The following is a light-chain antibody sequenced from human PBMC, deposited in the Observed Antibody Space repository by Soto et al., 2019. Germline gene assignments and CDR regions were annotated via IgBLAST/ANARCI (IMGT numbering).Light chain of an antibody. CDR2: GAS. Sequence: EIVMTQSPDTLSVSPGERATLSCRASQSVSSNVAWYQQKPGQAPRLLMYGASTRATGTPARFSGSGSGTEFTLTISSLQSEDLAVYYCQQYNNWPPWTFGHGTKVDIK. CDR3: QQYNNWPPWT. V-gene: IGKV3-15*01. CDR1: QSVSSN. J-gene: IGKJ1*01.